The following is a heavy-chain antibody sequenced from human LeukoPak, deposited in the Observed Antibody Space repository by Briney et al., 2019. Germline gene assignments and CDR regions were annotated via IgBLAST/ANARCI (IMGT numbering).Heavy chain of an antibody. V-gene: IGHV3-30-3*01. CDR1: GFTFSSYA. CDR2: ISYDGSNK. CDR3: ARERNWKYGPNWFDP. J-gene: IGHJ5*02. Sequence: SLRLSCAASGFTFSSYAMHWVRQAPGKGLEWVAVISYDGSNKYYADSVKGRFTISRDYSKSTLYLQMNSLRAEDTAVYYCARERNWKYGPNWFDPWGQGTLVTVSS. D-gene: IGHD1-7*01.